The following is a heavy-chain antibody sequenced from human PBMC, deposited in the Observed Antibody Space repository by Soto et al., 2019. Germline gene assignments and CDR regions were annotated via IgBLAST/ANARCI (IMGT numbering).Heavy chain of an antibody. J-gene: IGHJ4*02. CDR1: GASISSGDYS. V-gene: IGHV4-30-2*01. CDR2: INHSGST. CDR3: ARIGYCTNGVCPDY. D-gene: IGHD2-8*01. Sequence: SETLSLTGAVSGASISSGDYSWSWVRQPPGKGLEWIGQINHSGSTNYKPSLKSRVTISVDTSKNQFSLKLSSVTAADTAVYYCARIGYCTNGVCPDYWGQGTLVTVSS.